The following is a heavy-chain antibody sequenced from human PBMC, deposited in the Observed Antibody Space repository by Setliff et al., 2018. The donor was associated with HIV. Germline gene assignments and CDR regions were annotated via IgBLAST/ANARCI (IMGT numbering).Heavy chain of an antibody. V-gene: IGHV3-23*05. CDR2: IDPTGTYT. D-gene: IGHD2-2*01. J-gene: IGHJ4*02. CDR1: GLTLSTYS. CDR3: AKAGRGDIVVVPAARAPNS. Sequence: GGSLRLSCAASGLTLSTYSMSWVRQAPGKGLEWVSAIDPTGTYTYYADAVKGRFTISRDNFRNTLSLQMNSLTAEDSAIYYCAKAGRGDIVVVPAARAPNSWGQGILVTVS.